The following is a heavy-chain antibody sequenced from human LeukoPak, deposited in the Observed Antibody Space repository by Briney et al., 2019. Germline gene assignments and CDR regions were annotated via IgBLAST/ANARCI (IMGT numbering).Heavy chain of an antibody. D-gene: IGHD3-3*01. V-gene: IGHV1-2*02. J-gene: IGHJ4*02. CDR1: GYTFTGYY. CDR3: ARVNMYDLWSGYYTGMRKYFDY. Sequence: ASVKVSCKASGYTFTGYYMHWVRQAPGQGLEWMGWINPNSGGTNYAQKFQGRVTMTRDTSISTAYMQLSRLRSDDTAVYYCARVNMYDLWSGYYTGMRKYFDYWGQGTLVTVSS. CDR2: INPNSGGT.